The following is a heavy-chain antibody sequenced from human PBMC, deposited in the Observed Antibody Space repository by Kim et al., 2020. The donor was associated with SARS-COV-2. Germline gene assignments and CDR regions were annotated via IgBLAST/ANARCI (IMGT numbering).Heavy chain of an antibody. CDR2: ISYDGSNK. J-gene: IGHJ6*02. CDR3: ARSIAGSYYYGMDV. CDR1: GFTFSSYA. D-gene: IGHD6-6*01. V-gene: IGHV3-30-3*01. Sequence: GGSLRLSCAASGFTFSSYAMHWVRQAPGKGLDWVAVISYDGSNKYYADSVKGRFTISRDNSKNTLYLQMNSLRAEDTAVYYCARSIAGSYYYGMDVWGQGTTVTVSS.